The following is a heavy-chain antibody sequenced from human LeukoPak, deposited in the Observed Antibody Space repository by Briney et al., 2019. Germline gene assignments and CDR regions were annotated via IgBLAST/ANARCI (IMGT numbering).Heavy chain of an antibody. V-gene: IGHV4-34*01. D-gene: IGHD6-13*01. Sequence: SETLSLTCAVYGGSFSGYYWSWIRQPPGKGLEWIGVINHSGSTNYNPSLKSRVTISVDTSKNQFSLKLSSVTAADTAVYYCARQQLVPGRAFDIWGQGTMVTVSS. CDR2: INHSGST. CDR3: ARQQLVPGRAFDI. J-gene: IGHJ3*02. CDR1: GGSFSGYY.